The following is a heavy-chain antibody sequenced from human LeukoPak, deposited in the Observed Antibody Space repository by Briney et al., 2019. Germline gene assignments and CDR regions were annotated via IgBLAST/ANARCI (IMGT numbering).Heavy chain of an antibody. CDR1: GFTFSNAW. V-gene: IGHV3-15*01. CDR3: TTGGKDY. Sequence: PGGSLRLSCAASGFTFSNAWMSWVRQAPGKGLEWVGRIKSKTGGGTTDYAAPVKGRFTISRDDSNNTLYLQMNSLKTEDTAVYYCTTGGKDYWGQGTLVTVSS. J-gene: IGHJ4*02. CDR2: IKSKTGGGTT.